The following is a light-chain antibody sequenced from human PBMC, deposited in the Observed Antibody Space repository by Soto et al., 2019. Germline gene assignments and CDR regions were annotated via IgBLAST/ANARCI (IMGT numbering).Light chain of an antibody. Sequence: EIVLTPSPVTLSLSPVPRASLYGKASQSVSSSYLAWYQQKPGQAPRLLIYGASSRATGIPDRFSGSGSGTDFTLTITRLEPEDFAMYYCQRYDSLRTFGQGTKVDIK. J-gene: IGKJ1*01. CDR2: GAS. CDR3: QRYDSLRT. V-gene: IGKV3-20*01. CDR1: QSVSSSY.